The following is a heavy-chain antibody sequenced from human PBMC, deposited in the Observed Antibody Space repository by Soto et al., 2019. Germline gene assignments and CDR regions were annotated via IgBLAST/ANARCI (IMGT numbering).Heavy chain of an antibody. CDR1: GFIFSTYP. CDR3: AKGGSSWARFDY. CDR2: ISGNGHST. V-gene: IGHV3-23*01. Sequence: GGSLRLSCAASGFIFSTYPMNWVRQAPGKGLEWVSAISGNGHSTYYADSVKGRFTISRDNSENTLYLQMNSLRAEDTAVYYCAKGGSSWARFDYWGQGTLVTVSS. J-gene: IGHJ4*02. D-gene: IGHD6-13*01.